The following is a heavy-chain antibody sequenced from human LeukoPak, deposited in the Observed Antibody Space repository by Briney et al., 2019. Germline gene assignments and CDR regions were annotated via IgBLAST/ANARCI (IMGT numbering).Heavy chain of an antibody. CDR2: ISYDGSNK. CDR3: AKPRITMIVVPPDY. D-gene: IGHD3-22*01. CDR1: GFTFSSYG. V-gene: IGHV3-30*18. Sequence: PGRSLRLSCAASGFTFSSYGMHWVRQAPGKGLEWVAVISYDGSNKYYADSVKGRFTISRDNSKNTLYLQMNSLRAEDTAVYYCAKPRITMIVVPPDYWGQGTLVTVSS. J-gene: IGHJ4*02.